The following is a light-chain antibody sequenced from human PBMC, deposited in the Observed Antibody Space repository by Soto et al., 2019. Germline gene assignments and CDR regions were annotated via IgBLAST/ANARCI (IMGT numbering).Light chain of an antibody. Sequence: EVVLTQSPGTVSLSPGERATLSCRASQSVTSNYLAWYQQKPGQAPRLLLYAASSRATGIPDRCSGSGSGTDFTLSISRMEPEDFAVYYCQQYGSSVTWTFGQGTKVEIK. V-gene: IGKV3-20*01. CDR3: QQYGSSVTWT. CDR1: QSVTSNY. CDR2: AAS. J-gene: IGKJ1*01.